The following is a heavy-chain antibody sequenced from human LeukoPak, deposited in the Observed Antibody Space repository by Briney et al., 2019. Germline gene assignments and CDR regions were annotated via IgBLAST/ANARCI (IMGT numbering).Heavy chain of an antibody. V-gene: IGHV4-59*01. Sequence: PSETLSLTCTGSGGSIRSYYWSWMRQPPGKGLEWIGYIYHSGNTNYRPSLKITVTMSVDTSKNQFSLKLSSVTAADTAVYYCSSDLSNAFDIWGQGTMVIVSS. D-gene: IGHD2/OR15-2a*01. CDR2: IYHSGNT. CDR1: GGSIRSYY. CDR3: SSDLSNAFDI. J-gene: IGHJ3*02.